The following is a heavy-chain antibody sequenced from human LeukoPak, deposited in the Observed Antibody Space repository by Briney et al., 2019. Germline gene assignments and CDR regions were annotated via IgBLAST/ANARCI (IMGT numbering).Heavy chain of an antibody. D-gene: IGHD4-17*01. CDR1: GFTFSNYW. CDR3: ARSEQQDFGDYEFDY. CDR2: INSDGSST. V-gene: IGHV3-74*01. J-gene: IGHJ4*02. Sequence: QTGGSLRLSCAASGFTFSNYWMHWVRQAPGKGLVWVSRINSDGSSTIYADSVKGRFTVSRDNSKNTLYLQMGSLRAEDMAVYYCARSEQQDFGDYEFDYWGQGTLVTVSS.